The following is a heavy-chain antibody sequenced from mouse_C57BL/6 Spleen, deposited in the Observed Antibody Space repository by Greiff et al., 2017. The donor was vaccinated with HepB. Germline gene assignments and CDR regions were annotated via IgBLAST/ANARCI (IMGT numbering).Heavy chain of an antibody. V-gene: IGHV1-42*01. CDR1: GYSFTGYY. J-gene: IGHJ4*01. Sequence: EVKLVESGPELVKPGASVKISCKASGYSFTGYYMNWVKQSPEKSLEWIGEINPSTGGTTYNQKFKAKATLTVDKSSSTAYMQLKSLTSEDSAVYYCARRDGYYPYYAVDYWGQGTSVTVSS. CDR2: INPSTGGT. D-gene: IGHD2-3*01. CDR3: ARRDGYYPYYAVDY.